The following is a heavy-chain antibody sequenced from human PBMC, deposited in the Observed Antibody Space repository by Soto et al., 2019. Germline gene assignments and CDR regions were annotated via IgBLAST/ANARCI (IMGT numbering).Heavy chain of an antibody. CDR3: ARGRVPYGLGSYYAY. CDR2: MNPNSGNT. CDR1: GYTFTSYD. V-gene: IGHV1-8*01. Sequence: ASVKVSCKASGYTFTSYDINWVRQATGQGLEWMGWMNPNSGNTGYAQKFQGRVTMTRNTSISTAYMELSSLRSEDAAVYYCARGRVPYGLGSYYAYWGQGTLVTVSS. D-gene: IGHD3-10*01. J-gene: IGHJ4*02.